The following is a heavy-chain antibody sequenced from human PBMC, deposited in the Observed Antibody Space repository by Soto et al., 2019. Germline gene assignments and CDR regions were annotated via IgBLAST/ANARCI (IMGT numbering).Heavy chain of an antibody. V-gene: IGHV4-39*01. CDR2: IYYSGST. CDR3: ARRKSENYDFWSGPLFDY. D-gene: IGHD3-3*01. Sequence: SETLSLTCTVSGGSISSSSYYWGWIRQPPGKGLEWIGSIYYSGSTYYNPSLKSRVTISVDTSKNQFSLKLSSVTAADTAVYYCARRKSENYDFWSGPLFDYWGQGTLVTVS. J-gene: IGHJ4*02. CDR1: GGSISSSSYY.